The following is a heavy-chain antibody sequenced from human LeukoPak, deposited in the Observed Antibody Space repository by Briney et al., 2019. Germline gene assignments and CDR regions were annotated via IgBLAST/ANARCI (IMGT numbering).Heavy chain of an antibody. CDR3: ARAPTYYDYGWGSYRQGNYFDY. V-gene: IGHV1-2*02. CDR2: INPNSGGT. D-gene: IGHD3-16*02. CDR1: GYTFTGYY. J-gene: IGHJ4*02. Sequence: ASVKVSCKASGYTFTGYYMHWVRQAPGQGLEWMGWINPNSGGTNYAQKFQGRVTMTRDTSISTAYMELSRLRSDDTAVYYCARAPTYYDYGWGSYRQGNYFDYWGQGTLVTVSS.